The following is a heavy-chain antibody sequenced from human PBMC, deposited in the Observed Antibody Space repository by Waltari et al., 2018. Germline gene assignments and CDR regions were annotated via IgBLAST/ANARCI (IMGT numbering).Heavy chain of an antibody. V-gene: IGHV3-30*03. J-gene: IGHJ4*02. CDR3: AILDYFGSGTFDNVGY. D-gene: IGHD3-10*01. CDR2: ISYDETNK. Sequence: QVQLVESGGGVVQPGRSLRLSCAASGFTLSDYGMHWVRQCPGKGLEWVALISYDETNKYYADSVKGRFTISRDNSKNTLYLQMNSVRAEDTAIYYCAILDYFGSGTFDNVGYWGQGTRVTVSS. CDR1: GFTLSDYG.